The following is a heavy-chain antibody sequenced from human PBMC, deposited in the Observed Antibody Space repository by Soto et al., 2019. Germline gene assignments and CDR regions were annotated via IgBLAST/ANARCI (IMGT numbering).Heavy chain of an antibody. CDR3: ARRGGYCTGGSCHAVDY. CDR2: IYPGDSDT. Sequence: PGESLKISCKGSGYSFTTYWIGWVRQMPGKGLEWMGIIYPGDSDTRYSPSFQGQVTISADKSISTAYLQWSSLKASDTAMYYCARRGGYCTGGSCHAVDYWGQGTLVTVSS. J-gene: IGHJ4*02. D-gene: IGHD2-15*01. V-gene: IGHV5-51*01. CDR1: GYSFTTYW.